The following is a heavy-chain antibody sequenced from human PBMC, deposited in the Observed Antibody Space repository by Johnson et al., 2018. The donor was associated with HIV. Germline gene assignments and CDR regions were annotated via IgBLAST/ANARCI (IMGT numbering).Heavy chain of an antibody. Sequence: VQLVESGGGVVQPGGSLRLSCAASGFTFSNYGMHLVRQAPGKGLEWVAFIRYDGSDKYYEDSVKGRFTVSRDNSKNTLYLQMNGLGPEDTAVYYCAKDCRDDLRAFDIWGQGTMVTVSS. CDR3: AKDCRDDLRAFDI. J-gene: IGHJ3*02. D-gene: IGHD5-24*01. V-gene: IGHV3-30*02. CDR2: IRYDGSDK. CDR1: GFTFSNYG.